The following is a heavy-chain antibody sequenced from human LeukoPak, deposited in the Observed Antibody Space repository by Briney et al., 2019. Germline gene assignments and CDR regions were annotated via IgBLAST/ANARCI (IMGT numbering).Heavy chain of an antibody. CDR3: ARDRPRVGLDY. D-gene: IGHD2-2*01. CDR1: GFTFSSYE. J-gene: IGHJ4*02. Sequence: GGSLRLSCAASGFTFSSYEMNWVRQAPGKGLEWVSYISISGSTIHYADSVKGRFTISRNNAKNALYLQMNSLRAEDMAVYYCARDRPRVGLDYWGQGTLVTVSS. CDR2: ISISGSTI. V-gene: IGHV3-48*03.